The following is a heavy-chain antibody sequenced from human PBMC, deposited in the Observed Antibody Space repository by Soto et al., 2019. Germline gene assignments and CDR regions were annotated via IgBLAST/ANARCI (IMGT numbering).Heavy chain of an antibody. J-gene: IGHJ4*02. Sequence: GGSLRLSCAASGFTFSTSWMSWVRQAPGKWLERGANIKEDGSEKYYVVSVKGRFTISRDHAKSSLYLQMNCLVADDTAVYYFARADYYGDPGSYWGQGXLVTVDS. V-gene: IGHV3-7*01. CDR3: ARADYYGDPGSY. D-gene: IGHD3-10*01. CDR2: IKEDGSEK. CDR1: GFTFSTSW.